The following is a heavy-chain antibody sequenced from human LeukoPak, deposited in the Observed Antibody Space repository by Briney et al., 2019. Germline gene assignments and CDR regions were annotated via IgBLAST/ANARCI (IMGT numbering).Heavy chain of an antibody. CDR1: GFTFSSYG. D-gene: IGHD3-10*01. V-gene: IGHV3-30*18. J-gene: IGHJ6*03. CDR2: ISYDGSNK. Sequence: PGGSLRLSCAASGFTFSSYGMHWVRQAPGKGLEWVAVISYDGSNKYYADSVKGRFTISRDNSKNTLYLQMNSLRAEDTAVYYCAKDHDGYYYGSGRKWYYYYYMDVWGKGTTVTISS. CDR3: AKDHDGYYYGSGRKWYYYYYMDV.